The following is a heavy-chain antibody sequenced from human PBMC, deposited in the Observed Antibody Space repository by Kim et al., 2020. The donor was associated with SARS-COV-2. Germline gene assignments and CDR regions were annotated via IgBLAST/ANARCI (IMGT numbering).Heavy chain of an antibody. CDR3: ARDYSGYPHYCFGY. Sequence: ADSVKGRFTITRDNSKNTLYLQMSSLSAEDTAVYYCARDYSGYPHYCFGYWGQGTLVTVSS. V-gene: IGHV3-53*01. D-gene: IGHD5-12*01. J-gene: IGHJ4*02.